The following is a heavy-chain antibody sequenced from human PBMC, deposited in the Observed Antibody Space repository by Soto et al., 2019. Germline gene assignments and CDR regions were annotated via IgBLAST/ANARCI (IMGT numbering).Heavy chain of an antibody. CDR2: INNNGVIT. J-gene: IGHJ5*01. D-gene: IGHD5-12*01. V-gene: IGHV3-64*01. CDR1: GFTISNYD. CDR3: ARWLSLPGLDS. Sequence: GGSLRLSCAASGFTISNYDMHWVRQAPGKGLEYVSAINNNGVITYYANSVKGRFTISRDNSRNTLYLQVGSLRADDTALYYCARWLSLPGLDSWGQGTLVPVSS.